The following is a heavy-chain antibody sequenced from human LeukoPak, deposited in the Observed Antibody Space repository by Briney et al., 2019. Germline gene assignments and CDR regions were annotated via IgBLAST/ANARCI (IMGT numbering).Heavy chain of an antibody. V-gene: IGHV2-5*01. CDR3: ARSYSDYDYFNNWFDP. CDR2: IYWNDDK. CDR1: GFSLSTSGVG. J-gene: IGHJ5*02. Sequence: SGPTLVKPTQTLTLTCTFSGFSLSTSGVGVGWIRQPPGKALEWLALIYWNDDKRYSPSLKSRLTISKDTSKNQVVLTMTNMDPVDAATYYCARSYSDYDYFNNWFDPWGQGTLVTVSS. D-gene: IGHD5-12*01.